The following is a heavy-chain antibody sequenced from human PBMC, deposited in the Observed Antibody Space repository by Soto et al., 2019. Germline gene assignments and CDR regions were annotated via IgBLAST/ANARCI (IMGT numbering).Heavy chain of an antibody. V-gene: IGHV3-33*08. D-gene: IGHD3-22*01. CDR1: GLTFSRYG. Sequence: PGGSLRLSCAGSGLTFSRYGMHWVRQAPGKGLEWVAVIWYDGSNRYYADSVKGRFTISRDNSKNTLYLQINSLRAEDTAVYYCARDSNYYDSSGYVPGWGQGTLVTVS. CDR3: ARDSNYYDSSGYVPG. J-gene: IGHJ4*02. CDR2: IWYDGSNR.